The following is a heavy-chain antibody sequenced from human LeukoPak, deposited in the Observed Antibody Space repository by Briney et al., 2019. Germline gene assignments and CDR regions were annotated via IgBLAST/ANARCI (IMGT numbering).Heavy chain of an antibody. Sequence: GGPLRLSCAASGFTFSSYSMNWVRQAPGKGLEWVSYISSSSSTIYYADSVKGRFTISRDNAKNSLYLQMNSLRVEDTAVYYCARKYCSGGSCYDGDAFDIWGQGTMVTVSS. J-gene: IGHJ3*02. V-gene: IGHV3-48*04. CDR3: ARKYCSGGSCYDGDAFDI. D-gene: IGHD2-15*01. CDR1: GFTFSSYS. CDR2: ISSSSSTI.